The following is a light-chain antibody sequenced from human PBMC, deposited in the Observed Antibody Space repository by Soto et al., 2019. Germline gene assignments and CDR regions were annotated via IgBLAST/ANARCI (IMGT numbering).Light chain of an antibody. Sequence: QAVVTQSPSASGTPGQRVTISCSGSTSNIGSNYVYWYQQLPGTAPKLLIYCNNQRPSGVPDRFSGSKSGTSASLAISGLRSEDEADYYCATWDDSLSGRVFGGGTKVTVL. CDR3: ATWDDSLSGRV. J-gene: IGLJ2*01. CDR1: TSNIGSNY. V-gene: IGLV1-47*02. CDR2: CNN.